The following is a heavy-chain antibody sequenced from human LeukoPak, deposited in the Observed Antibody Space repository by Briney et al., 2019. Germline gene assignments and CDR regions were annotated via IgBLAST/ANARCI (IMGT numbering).Heavy chain of an antibody. D-gene: IGHD5-18*01. J-gene: IGHJ4*02. CDR3: ARAAYSYGPRGFDY. V-gene: IGHV3-21*01. CDR2: ISSTSDYI. Sequence: NPGGSLRLSCAASEFTFSSYTMNWVRQAPGKGLEWVSSISSTSDYIYYTDSVKGRFTISRDNAKNSLYLQMNSLRAEATAVYYCARAAYSYGPRGFDYWGQGTLVTVSS. CDR1: EFTFSSYT.